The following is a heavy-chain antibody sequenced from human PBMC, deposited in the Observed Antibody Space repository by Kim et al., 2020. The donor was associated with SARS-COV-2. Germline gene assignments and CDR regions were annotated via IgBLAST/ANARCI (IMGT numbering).Heavy chain of an antibody. V-gene: IGHV4-31*03. Sequence: SETLSLTCTVAGVSMSTGGYYWNWIRQHPEKGLEWIGYIDHTGTTYYNPSLERRVSISADTSKRHFSLKLNSVTAADTAIYYCATAVDSLVAAFDVWGQG. D-gene: IGHD3-3*01. CDR1: GVSMSTGGYY. CDR2: IDHTGTT. CDR3: ATAVDSLVAAFDV. J-gene: IGHJ3*01.